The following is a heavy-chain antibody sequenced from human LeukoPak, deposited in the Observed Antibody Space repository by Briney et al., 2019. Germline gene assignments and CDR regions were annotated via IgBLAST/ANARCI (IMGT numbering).Heavy chain of an antibody. V-gene: IGHV3-23*01. CDR3: ARDPVNYDFWSGYYYY. CDR2: ISTSGGST. Sequence: GGSLRLSCAASGFTFSSYAMNWVRQAPGKGLDWVSGISTSGGSTYYADSVKGRLTISRDNSKNTLYLQMDSLRAEDTAVYYCARDPVNYDFWSGYYYYWGQGTLVTVSS. J-gene: IGHJ4*02. D-gene: IGHD3-3*01. CDR1: GFTFSSYA.